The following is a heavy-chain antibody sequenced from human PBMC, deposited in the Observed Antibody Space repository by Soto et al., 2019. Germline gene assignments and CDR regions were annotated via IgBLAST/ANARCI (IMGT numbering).Heavy chain of an antibody. CDR1: GFTFSSYG. CDR3: AKSGRSSWYGGPSSYFDY. J-gene: IGHJ4*02. V-gene: IGHV3-30*18. CDR2: ISYDGSNK. D-gene: IGHD6-13*01. Sequence: GGSLRLSCAASGFTFSSYGMHWVRQAPGKGLEWVAVISYDGSNKYYADSVKGRFTISRDNSKNTLYLQMNSLRAEDTAVYYCAKSGRSSWYGGPSSYFDYWGQGTMVTVYS.